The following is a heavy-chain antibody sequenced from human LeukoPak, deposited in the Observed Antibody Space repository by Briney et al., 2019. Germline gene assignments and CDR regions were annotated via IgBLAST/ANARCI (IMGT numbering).Heavy chain of an antibody. CDR3: ATLRGYYYYGMDV. J-gene: IGHJ6*02. Sequence: SGGSLRLSCAASGFTVSSNYMSWVRQAPGKGLEWVAVISYDGSNKYYADSVKGRFTISRDNSKNTLYLQMNSLRAEDTAVYYCATLRGYYYYGMDVWGQGTTVTVSS. CDR2: ISYDGSNK. D-gene: IGHD4-17*01. V-gene: IGHV3-30-3*01. CDR1: GFTVSSNY.